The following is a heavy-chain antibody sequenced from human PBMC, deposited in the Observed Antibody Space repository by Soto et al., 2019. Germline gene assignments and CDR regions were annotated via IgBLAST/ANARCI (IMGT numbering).Heavy chain of an antibody. D-gene: IGHD1-26*01. CDR1: GFTFSSYA. V-gene: IGHV3-23*01. CDR3: ATLSGSLASWFDH. J-gene: IGHJ5*02. CDR2: ISGSGGST. Sequence: GGSLRLSCAASGFTFSSYAMSWVRQAPGKELEWVSAISGSGGSTYYADSVKGRFTISRDNSKNTLYLQMNSLRAEDTAVYYCATLSGSLASWFDHWGQGTLVTVSS.